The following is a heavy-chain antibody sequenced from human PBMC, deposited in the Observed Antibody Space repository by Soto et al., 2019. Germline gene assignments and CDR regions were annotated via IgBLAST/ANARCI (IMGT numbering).Heavy chain of an antibody. J-gene: IGHJ5*02. CDR1: GFTFSRYD. CDR2: IGTSGDT. Sequence: EVQVVESGGGLVQPGGSLRLSCAASGFTFSRYDMHWVRQATGRGLEWVSGIGTSGDTYYAGSVKGRFTISRENAKNTVYLHTNSLRAGDTAVYYCARGALGFDPWGQGTLVAVSS. CDR3: ARGALGFDP. V-gene: IGHV3-13*04. D-gene: IGHD6-6*01.